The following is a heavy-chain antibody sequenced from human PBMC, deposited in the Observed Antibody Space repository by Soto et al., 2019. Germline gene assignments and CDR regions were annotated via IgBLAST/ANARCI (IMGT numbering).Heavy chain of an antibody. Sequence: ESGGGVVQPGRSLRLSCAASGFTFSSYGMHWVRQAPGKGLEWVAVISYDGSNKYYADSVKGRFTISRDNSKNTLYLQMNSLRGEDTAVYYCAKQAEMEYCSGGSCYYYGMDVWGQGTTVTVSS. CDR1: GFTFSSYG. CDR3: AKQAEMEYCSGGSCYYYGMDV. V-gene: IGHV3-30*18. J-gene: IGHJ6*02. D-gene: IGHD2-15*01. CDR2: ISYDGSNK.